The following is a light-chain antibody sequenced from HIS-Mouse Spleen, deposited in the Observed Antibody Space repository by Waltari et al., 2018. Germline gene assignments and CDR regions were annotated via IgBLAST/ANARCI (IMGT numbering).Light chain of an antibody. V-gene: IGLV2-14*03. J-gene: IGLJ2*01. CDR3: SSYTSSSTLVV. CDR2: DVS. Sequence: QSALTQPASVSGSPGQSITISGTGTSSAVGGYNYVSGYQQHPGKAPKLMIYDVSNRPSGVSNRFSGSKSGNTASLTISGLQAEDEADYYCSSYTSSSTLVVFGGGTKLTVL. CDR1: SSAVGGYNY.